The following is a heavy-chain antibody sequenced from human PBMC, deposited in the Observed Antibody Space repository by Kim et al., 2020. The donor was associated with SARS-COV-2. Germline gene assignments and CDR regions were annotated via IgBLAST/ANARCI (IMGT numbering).Heavy chain of an antibody. J-gene: IGHJ6*04. CDR1: GYTFTGYY. Sequence: ASVKVSCKASGYTFTGYYMHWVRQAPGQGLEWMGWINPNSGGTNYAQKFQGWVTMTRDTSISTAYMELSRLRSDDTAVYYCAREDYGDYFGSYGIGHYYYGRVVCSKGTTITV. CDR3: AREDYGDYFGSYGIGHYYYGRVV. CDR2: INPNSGGT. D-gene: IGHD4-17*01. V-gene: IGHV1-2*04.